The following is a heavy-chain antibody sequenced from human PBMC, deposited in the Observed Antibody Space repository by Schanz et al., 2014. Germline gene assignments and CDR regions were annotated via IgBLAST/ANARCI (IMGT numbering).Heavy chain of an antibody. V-gene: IGHV3-30-3*01. D-gene: IGHD6-19*01. CDR1: GFTFSSYS. J-gene: IGHJ6*03. CDR2: ISYDGSTK. CDR3: ARDHQWLARYYMDV. Sequence: VQLVESGGGLVQPGGSLRLSCSASGFTFSSYSMYWVRQAPGKGLEWVAVISYDGSTKYYADSVKGRFTISRDNSKNTLYLQINSLRAEDTAVYYCARDHQWLARYYMDVWGKGTTVTVSS.